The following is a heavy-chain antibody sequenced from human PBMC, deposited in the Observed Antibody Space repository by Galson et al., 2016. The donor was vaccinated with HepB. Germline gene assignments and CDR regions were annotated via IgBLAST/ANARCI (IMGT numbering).Heavy chain of an antibody. J-gene: IGHJ4*02. CDR2: ISYNGDST. Sequence: SLRLSCAASGFTFSNYAMSWVRQAPGKGLEWVSIISYNGDSTYYADSVRGLFTISRDNSKNTLYLQMNSLRAEDTAVYYCAKDQEFSGWYGGYFDYWGQGTLVTVSS. D-gene: IGHD6-19*01. CDR1: GFTFSNYA. CDR3: AKDQEFSGWYGGYFDY. V-gene: IGHV3-23*01.